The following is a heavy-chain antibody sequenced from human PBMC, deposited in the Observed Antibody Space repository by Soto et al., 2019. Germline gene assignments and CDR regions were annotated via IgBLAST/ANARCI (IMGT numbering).Heavy chain of an antibody. CDR2: INPNSGGT. CDR1: GYTFTCPY. J-gene: IGHJ6*02. Sequence: ASVKVSCKASGYTFTCPYMHWVRQAPGQGLEWMGWINPNSGGTNYAQKFQGWVTMTRDTSISTAYMELSRLRSDDTAVYYCARGLHCSGGSCYYYYGMDVWGQGTTVTSP. D-gene: IGHD2-15*01. CDR3: ARGLHCSGGSCYYYYGMDV. V-gene: IGHV1-2*04.